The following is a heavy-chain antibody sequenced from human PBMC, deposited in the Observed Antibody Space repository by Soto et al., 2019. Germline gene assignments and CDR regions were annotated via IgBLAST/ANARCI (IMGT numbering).Heavy chain of an antibody. CDR1: GFTFGDYA. CDR2: IRSKAYGGTT. D-gene: IGHD3-3*01. V-gene: IGHV3-49*03. Sequence: GGSLRLSCTASGFTFGDYAMSWFRQAPGKGLEWVGFIRSKAYGGTTEYAASVKGRFTISRDDSKSIAYLQMNSLKTEDTAVYYCTRAPYYDFWSGYTPQGNWFDPWGQGTLVTVSS. J-gene: IGHJ5*02. CDR3: TRAPYYDFWSGYTPQGNWFDP.